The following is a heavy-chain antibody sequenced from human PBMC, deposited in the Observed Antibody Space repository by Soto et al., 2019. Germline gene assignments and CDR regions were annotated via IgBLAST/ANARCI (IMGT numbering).Heavy chain of an antibody. V-gene: IGHV3-30-3*01. Sequence: QVQLVESGGGVVQPGRSLRLSCAASGFTFSNYAMHWVRQAPGKGLGRVAVISYDGSNKYYADSVKGLFTISRDNSKNTVYLQMNSLRAEDTAVYYCARERSHSSPPYFDFWGQGTLVTVSS. CDR3: ARERSHSSPPYFDF. D-gene: IGHD4-17*01. CDR1: GFTFSNYA. CDR2: ISYDGSNK. J-gene: IGHJ4*02.